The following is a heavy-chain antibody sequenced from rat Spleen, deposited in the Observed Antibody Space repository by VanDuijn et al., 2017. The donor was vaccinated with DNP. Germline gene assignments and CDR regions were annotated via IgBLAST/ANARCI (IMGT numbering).Heavy chain of an antibody. CDR3: ARWPGYNPPYAMDA. V-gene: IGHV3-1*01. Sequence: ESGGGLVMTKKKHSLTTSVTGYSFIINYWCWNRKLPGNNMEWIGHISYSGTTSYHPSLKSRISITRDTSKNQLFLQVNSVITEDTATYYCARWPGYNPPYAMDAWGQGTSVTVSS. CDR2: ISYSGTT. CDR1: GYSFIINY. J-gene: IGHJ4*01. D-gene: IGHD1-4*01.